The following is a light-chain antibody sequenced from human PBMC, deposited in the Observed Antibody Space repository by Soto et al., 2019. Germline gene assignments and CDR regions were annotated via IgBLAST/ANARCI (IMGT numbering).Light chain of an antibody. CDR2: TAS. CDR3: QQYNSYSRGT. CDR1: QNINNW. Sequence: DIQMTQFPSILSASVGDRVTITCRASQNINNWLAWYQQKPGKVPKLLIYTASTLESGVPSRFSGSGSGTEFALTISCLQADDFSAYYCQQYNSYSRGTFGQGTEVEIK. J-gene: IGKJ1*01. V-gene: IGKV1-5*03.